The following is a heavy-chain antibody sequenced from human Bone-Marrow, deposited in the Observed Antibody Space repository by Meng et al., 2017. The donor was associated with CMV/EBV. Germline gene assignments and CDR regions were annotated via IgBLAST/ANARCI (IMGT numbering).Heavy chain of an antibody. D-gene: IGHD2-2*01. CDR3: ASPRVLVPAATRNDP. V-gene: IGHV3-30-3*01. Sequence: GGSLRLSCAASGFTFSSYAMHWVRQAPGKGLEWVAVISYDGSNKYYADSVKGRFTISRDNSKNTLYLQMNSLRAEDTAVYYCASPRVLVPAATRNDPWGQGTLVTVSS. CDR1: GFTFSSYA. CDR2: ISYDGSNK. J-gene: IGHJ5*02.